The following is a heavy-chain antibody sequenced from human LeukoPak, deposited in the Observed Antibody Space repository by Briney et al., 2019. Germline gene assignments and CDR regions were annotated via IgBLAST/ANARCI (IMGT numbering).Heavy chain of an antibody. D-gene: IGHD7-27*01. CDR2: ISTYNGNT. Sequence: ASVKVSCKASGYTFTNYGLNWVRQAPGQGLGWMGWISTYNGNTDYAQKVQDRVTMTTDTSTSTAYMELRSLRSDDTALYYCARDTLPGMPVPSSPADYWGQGILVTVSS. CDR1: GYTFTNYG. V-gene: IGHV1-18*01. J-gene: IGHJ4*02. CDR3: ARDTLPGMPVPSSPADY.